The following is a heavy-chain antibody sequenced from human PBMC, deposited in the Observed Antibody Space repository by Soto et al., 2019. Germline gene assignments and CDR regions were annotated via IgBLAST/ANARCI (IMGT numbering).Heavy chain of an antibody. CDR3: ARDKGGGKAAAVTTFAY. Sequence: GASVKVSCKASGYTFTSYAMHWVRQAPGQGLEWMGWINAGNGNTKYSQKFQGRVTITRDTSASTAYMELSSLRSEDTAVYYCARDKGGGKAAAVTTFAYWGKGTLVPVP. D-gene: IGHD6-25*01. CDR1: GYTFTSYA. CDR2: INAGNGNT. V-gene: IGHV1-3*01. J-gene: IGHJ4*02.